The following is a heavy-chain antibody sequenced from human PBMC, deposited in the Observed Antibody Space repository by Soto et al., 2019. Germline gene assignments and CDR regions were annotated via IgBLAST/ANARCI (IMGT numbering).Heavy chain of an antibody. CDR3: ARYFEY. CDR2: INSDGSST. V-gene: IGHV3-74*01. Sequence: EVQLVESGGGLVQPGGSLRLSCAASGFTFSTFWMHWVRQAPGKGMVWVSRINSDGSSTNYPDSVKGRVTISRDNAKNTWYLQLNSRRPEDTAVYYCARYFEYWGHGTLVTFSS. J-gene: IGHJ4*01. CDR1: GFTFSTFW.